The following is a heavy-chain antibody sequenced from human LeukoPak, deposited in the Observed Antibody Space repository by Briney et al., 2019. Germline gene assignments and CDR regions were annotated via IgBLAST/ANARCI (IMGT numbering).Heavy chain of an antibody. CDR2: INYSGSI. Sequence: PSETLSLTCTVSGGSISSYYWSWIRQPPGKGLEWIGYINYSGSINYNPSLESRVTISVDTSKNQFSLKLGSVTAADTAVYYCTREYGSGWSGAGFWGQGTLVTVSS. V-gene: IGHV4-59*01. CDR3: TREYGSGWSGAGF. J-gene: IGHJ4*02. CDR1: GGSISSYY. D-gene: IGHD6-19*01.